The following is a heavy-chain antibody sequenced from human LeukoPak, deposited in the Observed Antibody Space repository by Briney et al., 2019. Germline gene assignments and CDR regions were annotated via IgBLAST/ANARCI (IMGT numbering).Heavy chain of an antibody. Sequence: GESLKISCEASGYSFTTYWIGWVRQMPGKGLEWMGIIYPTDSQTIYSPSLQGQVTISADKSISTAYLQWSSLKASDTAMYYCARLSGSYYSAFDIWGQGTMVTVPS. V-gene: IGHV5-51*01. CDR1: GYSFTTYW. J-gene: IGHJ3*02. CDR2: IYPTDSQT. CDR3: ARLSGSYYSAFDI. D-gene: IGHD1-26*01.